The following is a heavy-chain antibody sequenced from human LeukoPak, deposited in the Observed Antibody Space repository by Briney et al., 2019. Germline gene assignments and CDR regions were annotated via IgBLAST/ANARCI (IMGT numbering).Heavy chain of an antibody. D-gene: IGHD2-2*01. CDR1: GFTFSSYG. Sequence: PGGSLRLSCAASGFTFSSYGMHWVRQAPGKGLEWVAVISYDGSNKYYAVSVKGRFTISRDNSKNTLYLQMNSLRAEDTAVYYCAKDVGCSSTSCYVDYYYYGTDVWGQGTTVTVSS. CDR2: ISYDGSNK. J-gene: IGHJ6*02. CDR3: AKDVGCSSTSCYVDYYYYGTDV. V-gene: IGHV3-30*18.